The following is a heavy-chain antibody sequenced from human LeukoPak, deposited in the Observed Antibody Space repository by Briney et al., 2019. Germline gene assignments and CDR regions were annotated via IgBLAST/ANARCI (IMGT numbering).Heavy chain of an antibody. D-gene: IGHD3-22*01. Sequence: SETLSLTCTVSGGSISSYYWSWIRQPPGKGLEWIGYIYSSGSTSYNPSLNSRVTISVDTSKNHFSLKLSSVTAADTAVYYCARHSYYYDSSGYYYFDYWGQGTLVTVSS. J-gene: IGHJ4*02. CDR2: IYSSGST. CDR3: ARHSYYYDSSGYYYFDY. V-gene: IGHV4-59*08. CDR1: GGSISSYY.